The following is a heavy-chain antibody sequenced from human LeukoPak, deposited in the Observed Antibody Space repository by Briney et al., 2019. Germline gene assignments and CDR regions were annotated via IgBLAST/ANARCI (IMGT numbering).Heavy chain of an antibody. CDR3: TRGLHWAFDY. Sequence: SQTLSLTCAISGDSVSSNSAAWHWFRQSPSRGLEWLGKTCYRSKWYSDYAVSVKSRITINLDTSKNQYSLQLNSVTPEDTAVYYCTRGLHWAFDYWGQGTLVTVSS. J-gene: IGHJ4*02. V-gene: IGHV6-1*01. CDR2: TCYRSKWYS. CDR1: GDSVSSNSAA. D-gene: IGHD7-27*01.